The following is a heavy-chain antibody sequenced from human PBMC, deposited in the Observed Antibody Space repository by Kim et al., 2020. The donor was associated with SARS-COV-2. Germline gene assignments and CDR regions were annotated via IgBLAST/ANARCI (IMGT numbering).Heavy chain of an antibody. CDR2: ISSSSSYT. D-gene: IGHD3-16*02. CDR1: GFTFSDYY. V-gene: IGHV3-11*05. Sequence: GGSLRLSCAASGFTFSDYYMSWIRQAPGKGLEWVSYISSSSSYTNYADSVKGRFTISRDNAKNSLYLQMNSLRAEDTAVDYCERVGYDYVWGSYRDYYYYYGMDVWGQGPTVTVSS. CDR3: ERVGYDYVWGSYRDYYYYYGMDV. J-gene: IGHJ6*02.